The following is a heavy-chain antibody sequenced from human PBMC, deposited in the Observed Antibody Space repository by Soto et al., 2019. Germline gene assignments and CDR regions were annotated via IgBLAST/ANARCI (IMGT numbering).Heavy chain of an antibody. Sequence: GGSLRLSCAASGFTFSSYGMHWVRQAPGKGLEWVAVISYDGSNKYYADSVKGRFTISRDNSKNTLYLQMNSLRAEDTAVYYCAKVVTVYSSSFVFDYWGQGTLVTVSS. CDR2: ISYDGSNK. D-gene: IGHD6-6*01. CDR3: AKVVTVYSSSFVFDY. CDR1: GFTFSSYG. V-gene: IGHV3-30*18. J-gene: IGHJ4*02.